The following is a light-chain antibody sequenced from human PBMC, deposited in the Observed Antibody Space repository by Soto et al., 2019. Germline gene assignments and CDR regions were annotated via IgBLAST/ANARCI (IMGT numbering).Light chain of an antibody. CDR1: RSVLYKSNNKNH. CDR3: QQYYNTPLT. J-gene: IGKJ4*01. V-gene: IGKV4-1*01. CDR2: WAS. Sequence: DIVMTQSPDSLAVSLGERATMNCKCSRSVLYKSNNKNHLAWYQQKPGQPPQLIIYWASTRESGVPDRFSGSGSGTDFTLTISSLQAEDVAVYYCQQYYNTPLTFGGGTKVDIK.